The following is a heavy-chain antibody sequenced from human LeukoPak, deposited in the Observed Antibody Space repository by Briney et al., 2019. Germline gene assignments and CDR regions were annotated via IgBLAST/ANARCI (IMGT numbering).Heavy chain of an antibody. J-gene: IGHJ4*02. CDR2: ISSSSSYI. V-gene: IGHV3-21*01. CDR3: ASAGMVVAGKPFDY. Sequence: GSLRLSCAASGFTFSSYSMNWVRQAPGKGLEWASSISSSSSYIYYADSVKGRFTISRDNAKNSLYLQMNSLRAEDTAVYYCASAGMVVAGKPFDYWGQGTLVTVSS. CDR1: GFTFSSYS. D-gene: IGHD6-19*01.